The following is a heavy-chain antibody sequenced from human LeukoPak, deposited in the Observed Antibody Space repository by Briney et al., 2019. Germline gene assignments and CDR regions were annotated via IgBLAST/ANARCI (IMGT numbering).Heavy chain of an antibody. D-gene: IGHD2-15*01. V-gene: IGHV4-4*07. Sequence: PSETLSLTCTVSGGSISSYYWSWIRQPAGKGLEWIGRIYTSGSTNYNPSLKSRVTMSVDTSKRQFSLKLSSVTAADTAVCYCAREPPRRNIVVVVAATVEAFDIWGQGTMVTVSS. CDR3: AREPPRRNIVVVVAATVEAFDI. CDR2: IYTSGST. CDR1: GGSISSYY. J-gene: IGHJ3*02.